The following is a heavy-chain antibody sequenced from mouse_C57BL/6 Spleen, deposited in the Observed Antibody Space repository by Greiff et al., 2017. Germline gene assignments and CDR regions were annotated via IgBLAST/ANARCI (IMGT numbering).Heavy chain of an antibody. V-gene: IGHV1-18*01. Sequence: EVQLQQSGPELVKPGASVKIPCKASGYTFTDYNMDWVKQSHGKSLEWIGDINPNNGGTIYNQKFKGKATLTVDKSSSTAYLELRSLTSEDTAVYYCARLQRYYYAMDYWGQGTSVTVSS. CDR3: ARLQRYYYAMDY. CDR1: GYTFTDYN. D-gene: IGHD6-1*01. J-gene: IGHJ4*01. CDR2: INPNNGGT.